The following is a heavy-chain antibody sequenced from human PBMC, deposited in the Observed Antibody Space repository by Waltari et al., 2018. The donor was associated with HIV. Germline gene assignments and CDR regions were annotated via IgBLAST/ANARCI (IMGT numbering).Heavy chain of an antibody. CDR1: GGSISSYY. D-gene: IGHD4-17*01. V-gene: IGHV4-59*01. CDR3: ARERTTVTTRDQGGMDV. J-gene: IGHJ6*02. CDR2: IYYSGST. Sequence: QVQLQESGPGLVKPSETLSLTCTVSGGSISSYYWSCIRQPPGKGLEWIGYIYYSGSTNYNPSLKSRVTISVDTSKNQFSLKLSSVTAADTAVYYCARERTTVTTRDQGGMDVWGQGTTVTVSS.